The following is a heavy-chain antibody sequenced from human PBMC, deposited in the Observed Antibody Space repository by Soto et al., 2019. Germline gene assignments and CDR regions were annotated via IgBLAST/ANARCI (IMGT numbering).Heavy chain of an antibody. D-gene: IGHD5-12*01. CDR2: ISYDGSNK. CDR3: ARDWLVDTEDY. Sequence: TGGSLRLSCAASGFTFSSYAMHWVRQAPGKGLEWVAVISYDGSNKYYADSVKGRFTISRDNSKNTLYLQMNSLRAEDTAVYYCARDWLVDTEDYWGQGTLVTVSS. J-gene: IGHJ4*02. V-gene: IGHV3-30-3*01. CDR1: GFTFSSYA.